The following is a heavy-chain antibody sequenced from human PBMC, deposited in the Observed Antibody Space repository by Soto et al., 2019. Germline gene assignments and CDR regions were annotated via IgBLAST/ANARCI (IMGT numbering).Heavy chain of an antibody. CDR2: INAGNGNT. CDR3: ARVGKSTHSGNDC. J-gene: IGHJ4*02. V-gene: IGHV1-3*01. CDR1: GYTFTSYA. D-gene: IGHD5-12*01. Sequence: QVQLVQSGAEVKKPGASVKVSCKASGYTFTSYAMHWVRQAPGQRLEWMGWINAGNGNTKYSQKFQGRVTITRDTSASTAYMELSSLRSEDTAVYYCARVGKSTHSGNDCWGQGTLVTVSS.